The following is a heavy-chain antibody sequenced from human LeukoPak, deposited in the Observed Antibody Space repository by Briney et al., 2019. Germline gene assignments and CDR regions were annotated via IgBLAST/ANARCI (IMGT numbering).Heavy chain of an antibody. CDR1: GLTFSSYA. J-gene: IGHJ4*02. D-gene: IGHD3-16*01. CDR2: ISGSGDKT. CDR3: ATFGGRGGGGGGGFGS. V-gene: IGHV3-23*01. Sequence: GGSLRLSCSASGLTFSSYAMSWVRQAPGKGLEWASGISGSGDKTYYADSVKGRFTISRDNSKKTLYLQMNSLRLEHTATYSCATFGGRGGGGGGGFGSWGQGSPVTVSS.